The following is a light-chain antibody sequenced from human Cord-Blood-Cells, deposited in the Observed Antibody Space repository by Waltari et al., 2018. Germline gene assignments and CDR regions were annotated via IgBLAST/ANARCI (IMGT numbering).Light chain of an antibody. J-gene: IGLJ2*01. CDR3: CSYAGSSTVV. V-gene: IGLV2-23*01. Sequence: QSALTQPASVSGSPGQSITISCTGTSSDVGSYNLVSWYQQHPGKAPKPMIYEGSKRRSGVSNRFSGSKSGNTASLTISGLQAEDEADYYCCSYAGSSTVVFGGGTKLTVL. CDR1: SSDVGSYNL. CDR2: EGS.